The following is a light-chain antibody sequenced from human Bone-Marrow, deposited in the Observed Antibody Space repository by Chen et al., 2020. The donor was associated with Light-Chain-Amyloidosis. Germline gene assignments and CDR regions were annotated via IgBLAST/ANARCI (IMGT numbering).Light chain of an antibody. CDR2: RDT. CDR1: DLPTKY. CDR3: QSADSSGTYEVI. V-gene: IGLV3-25*03. Sequence: SYELTHPPSVSVYPGQTARITCSGDDLPTKYAYWYQQKPGPAPVLVIHRDTERPSGISERFSGSSSGTTATLTISGVQAEDEADYHCQSADSSGTYEVIFGGGTKLTVL. J-gene: IGLJ2*01.